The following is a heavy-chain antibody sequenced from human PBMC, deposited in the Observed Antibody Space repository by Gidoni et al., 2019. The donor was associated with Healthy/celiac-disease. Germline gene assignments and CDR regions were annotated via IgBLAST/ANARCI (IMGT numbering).Heavy chain of an antibody. CDR1: GGTFSSYT. CDR2: IIPILGIA. V-gene: IGHV1-69*02. Sequence: QVQLVQSGAEVKKPGSSVKVSGKASGGTFSSYTISWVRQAPGQGLEWMGRIIPILGIANYAQKFQGRVTITADKSTSTAYMELSSLRSEDTAVYYCARAPRWSGSYELVDYWGQGTLVTVSS. J-gene: IGHJ4*02. CDR3: ARAPRWSGSYELVDY. D-gene: IGHD1-26*01.